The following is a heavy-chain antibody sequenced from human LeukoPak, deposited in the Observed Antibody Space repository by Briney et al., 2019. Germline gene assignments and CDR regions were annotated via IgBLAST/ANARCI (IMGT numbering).Heavy chain of an antibody. Sequence: PSETLSLTCTVSGGSISSSSYYRGWIRQPPGKGLEWIGSIYYSGSTYYNPSLKSRVTISVDTSKNQFSLKLSSVTAADTAVYYCARYHSRNPKRNDYWGQGTLVTVSS. D-gene: IGHD6-13*01. J-gene: IGHJ4*02. CDR3: ARYHSRNPKRNDY. CDR2: IYYSGST. CDR1: GGSISSSSYY. V-gene: IGHV4-39*01.